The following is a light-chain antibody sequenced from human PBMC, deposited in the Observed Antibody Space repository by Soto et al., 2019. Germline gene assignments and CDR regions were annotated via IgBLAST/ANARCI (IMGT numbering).Light chain of an antibody. CDR3: QQYYDWPRT. Sequence: EIKMTQSPDTLSVSPGERVALSCRASQGVSRDLAWYQQKPGQAPRLLIYHASTRATGIPARFSGTGSGTDFTLIIRSVQAEDVALYYCQQYYDWPRTFGQGSKVEIK. J-gene: IGKJ1*01. CDR1: QGVSRD. CDR2: HAS. V-gene: IGKV3-15*01.